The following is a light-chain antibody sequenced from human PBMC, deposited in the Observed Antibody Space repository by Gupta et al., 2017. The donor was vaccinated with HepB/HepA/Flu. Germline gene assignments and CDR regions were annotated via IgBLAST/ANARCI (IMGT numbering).Light chain of an antibody. CDR2: EVN. CDR1: RSDVGSYNL. Sequence: QSALTQPASVSGSPGQSITISCTGTRSDVGSYNLVAWYQQHPGKDPKLIIYEVNKWPSGVSNRFSGSKSGNTAALTISGLQAEDEDDYYCCSYSSTTVVFGGGTKLTVL. V-gene: IGLV2-23*02. CDR3: CSYSSTTVV. J-gene: IGLJ2*01.